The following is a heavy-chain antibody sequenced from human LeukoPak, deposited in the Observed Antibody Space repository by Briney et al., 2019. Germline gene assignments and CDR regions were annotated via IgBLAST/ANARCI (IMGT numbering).Heavy chain of an antibody. CDR1: GFSFTSYW. J-gene: IGHJ6*02. Sequence: GESLKISCKGSGFSFTSYWIGWVRQMPGKGLEWMGIIHPGDSDIRYSPSFQGQVTISADKSISTAYLQWSSLKASDTATYYCARLMGATRGGMDVWGQGTTVTVSS. V-gene: IGHV5-51*01. CDR2: IHPGDSDI. CDR3: ARLMGATRGGMDV. D-gene: IGHD1-26*01.